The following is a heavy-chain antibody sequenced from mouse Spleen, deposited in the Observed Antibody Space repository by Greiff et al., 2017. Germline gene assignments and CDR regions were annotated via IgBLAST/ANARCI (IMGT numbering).Heavy chain of an antibody. D-gene: IGHD2-14*01. CDR1: GFTFSSYA. CDR2: ISSGGGNT. J-gene: IGHJ4*01. Sequence: EVMLVESGGGLVKLGGSLKLSCAASGFTFSSYAMSWVRQTPEKRLEWVATISSGGGNTYYPDSVKGRFTISRDNAKNTLYLQMSSLKSEDTAMYYCASHAYYRSYAMDYWGQGTSVTVSS. V-gene: IGHV5-9*01. CDR3: ASHAYYRSYAMDY.